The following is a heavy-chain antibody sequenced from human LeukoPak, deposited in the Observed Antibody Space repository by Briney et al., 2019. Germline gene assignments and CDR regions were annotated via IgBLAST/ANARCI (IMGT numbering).Heavy chain of an antibody. CDR3: AREMTATGRAHYFDY. Sequence: SETLSLTCTVSGGSIDYHYWNWIRQPPGKELEWIGYGFYSGSTDYNPSFKSRVTISVDSSKRQISLTLPSVTAADTARYYCAREMTATGRAHYFDYWGQGALVTVSS. CDR2: GFYSGST. J-gene: IGHJ4*02. CDR1: GGSIDYHY. V-gene: IGHV4-59*11. D-gene: IGHD3-9*01.